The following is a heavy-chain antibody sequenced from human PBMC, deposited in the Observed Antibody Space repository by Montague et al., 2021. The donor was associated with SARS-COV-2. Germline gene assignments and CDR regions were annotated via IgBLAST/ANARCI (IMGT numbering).Heavy chain of an antibody. V-gene: IGHV1-18*04. CDR2: ISAYNGNT. Sequence: QSGAEVKKPGESLKISCKASGYTFTSYGISWVRQAPGQGLEWMGWISAYNGNTNYAQKLQGRVTMTTDTSTSTAYMELRSLRSDDTAVYYCARVGAFSSSWYVLYWGQGTLVTVSS. CDR1: GYTFTSYG. J-gene: IGHJ4*02. D-gene: IGHD6-13*01. CDR3: ARVGAFSSSWYVLY.